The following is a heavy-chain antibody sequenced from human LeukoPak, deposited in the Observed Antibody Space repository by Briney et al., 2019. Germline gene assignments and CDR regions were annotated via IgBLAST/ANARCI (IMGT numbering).Heavy chain of an antibody. CDR3: ARGDMRTAEFDY. Sequence: SQTHSLTCTVSGGSISSGDYYWGWIRQPPGKGLEWIGYIYYSWSTYYNPSLKSRVTISVDTSKNQFSLKLSSVTAADTAVYYCARGDMRTAEFDYWGQGTLVTVSS. CDR1: GGSISSGDYY. J-gene: IGHJ4*02. V-gene: IGHV4-30-4*01. CDR2: IYYSWST. D-gene: IGHD2-21*02.